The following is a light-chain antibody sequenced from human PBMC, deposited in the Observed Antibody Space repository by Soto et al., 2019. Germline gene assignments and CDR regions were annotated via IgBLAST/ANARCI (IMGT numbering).Light chain of an antibody. CDR2: AAS. J-gene: IGKJ4*01. V-gene: IGKV1-9*01. Sequence: DIQLTQSPSFLSASVGDRVTITCRASQGIKSYLAWYQQAPGKAPKLLIYAASTLQSGVPSGFSGSASGTEFTLTINGLQPEDFATYYCQQVNSYPLSFGGGTKVEIK. CDR1: QGIKSY. CDR3: QQVNSYPLS.